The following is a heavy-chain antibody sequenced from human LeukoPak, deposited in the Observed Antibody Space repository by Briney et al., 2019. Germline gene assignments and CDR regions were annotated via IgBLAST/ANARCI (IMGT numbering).Heavy chain of an antibody. V-gene: IGHV3-7*05. CDR3: ARGPPCREYCSLEFYFDY. CDR2: IKQDGSEK. J-gene: IGHJ4*02. Sequence: GGSLRLSCAASGFTFSSYWMSWVRQAPGKGLEWVANIKQDGSEKYYVDSVKGRFTISRDNVKNSLYLQMNSLRAEDTAVYYCARGPPCREYCSLEFYFDYWGQGTLVTVSS. CDR1: GFTFSSYW. D-gene: IGHD2/OR15-2a*01.